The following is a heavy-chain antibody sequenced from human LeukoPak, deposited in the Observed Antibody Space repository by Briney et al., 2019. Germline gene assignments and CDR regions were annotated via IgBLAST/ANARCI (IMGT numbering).Heavy chain of an antibody. V-gene: IGHV1-69*04. J-gene: IGHJ4*02. Sequence: SVKVSCKASGGTFSSYAISWVRQAPGQGLEWMGRIIPILGIANYAQKFQGRVTMTRDTSTSTVYMELSSLRSEDTAVYYCARDVLGYSHDYWGQGTLVTVSS. CDR1: GGTFSSYA. D-gene: IGHD2-2*03. CDR2: IIPILGIA. CDR3: ARDVLGYSHDY.